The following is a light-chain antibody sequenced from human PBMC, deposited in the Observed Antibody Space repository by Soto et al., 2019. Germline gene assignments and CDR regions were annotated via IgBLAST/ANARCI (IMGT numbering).Light chain of an antibody. CDR2: KAT. CDR1: QIIGSW. CDR3: QQYNDFQYT. J-gene: IGKJ2*01. Sequence: DIQMTQSPSTLSASVGVGVTITCRASQIIGSWLAWYQQKPGKAPKLLIYKATNLQSGVPSRFSGSGSGTDFSLTISSLQPEDSATYFCQQYNDFQYTFGPGTKLEI. V-gene: IGKV1-5*03.